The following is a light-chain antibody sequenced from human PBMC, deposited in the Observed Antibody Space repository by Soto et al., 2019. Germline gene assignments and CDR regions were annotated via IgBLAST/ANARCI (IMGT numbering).Light chain of an antibody. CDR2: LEGSGSY. J-gene: IGLJ3*02. CDR1: SGHSSYI. V-gene: IGLV4-60*02. Sequence: QSVLTQSSSASASLGSSVKLTCTLSSGHSSYIIAWHQQQPGKAPRYLMKLEGSGSYNKGSGVPDRFSGSSSGAARYLTIPNLQFEDEADYYCETWDSNTHVFGGGTKLTVL. CDR3: ETWDSNTHV.